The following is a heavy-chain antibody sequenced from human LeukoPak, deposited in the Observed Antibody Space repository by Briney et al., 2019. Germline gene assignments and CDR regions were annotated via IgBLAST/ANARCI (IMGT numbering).Heavy chain of an antibody. CDR3: AKPLYYYDSSGSPDY. Sequence: PAGSLRLSCAASGFTFSSYAMSWVRQAPGKGREWVSAISSSGGSTYYADSVKGRFTSSRDNSKNTLYLQTNSLRAEDTAVYYCAKPLYYYDSSGSPDYWGQGTLVTVSS. CDR1: GFTFSSYA. D-gene: IGHD3-22*01. J-gene: IGHJ4*02. CDR2: ISSSGGST. V-gene: IGHV3-23*01.